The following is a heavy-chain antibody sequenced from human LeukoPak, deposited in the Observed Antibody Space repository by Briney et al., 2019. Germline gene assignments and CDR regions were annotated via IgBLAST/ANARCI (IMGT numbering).Heavy chain of an antibody. V-gene: IGHV3-11*04. CDR2: ISSSGSTI. CDR1: GITVSSDY. Sequence: PGGSLRLSCAASGITVSSDYMSWVRQAPGKGLEWVSYISSSGSTIYYADSVKGRFTISRDNAKKSLYLQMNSLRAEDTAIYYCARDRYYDSSGYLDYWGQGTLVTVSS. J-gene: IGHJ4*02. D-gene: IGHD3-22*01. CDR3: ARDRYYDSSGYLDY.